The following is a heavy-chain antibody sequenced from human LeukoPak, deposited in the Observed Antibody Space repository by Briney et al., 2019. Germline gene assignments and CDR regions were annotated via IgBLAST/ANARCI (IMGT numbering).Heavy chain of an antibody. CDR2: INSNSADT. CDR3: ARDGNNYYDSSGYYWSPDY. V-gene: IGHV1-2*02. CDR1: GYSFIDYY. Sequence: ASVKVSCKTSGYSFIDYYIHWVRQAPGQGLEWMGWINSNSADTNYAQNFQGRVTMTRDTSISTAYMELSSLRSEDTAVYYCARDGNNYYDSSGYYWSPDYWGQGTLVTVSS. J-gene: IGHJ4*02. D-gene: IGHD3-22*01.